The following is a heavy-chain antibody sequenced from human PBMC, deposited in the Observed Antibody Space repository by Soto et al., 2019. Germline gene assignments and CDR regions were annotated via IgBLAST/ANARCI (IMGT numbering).Heavy chain of an antibody. V-gene: IGHV1-2*02. CDR3: ARDKAYVGYDY. CDR2: VNLLDGET. D-gene: IGHD5-12*01. Sequence: ASVKVSCKASGYTLGAIYMHWLRQAPGQGLEWMGYVNLLDGETLYALKFQGRVSMTRDTSVSTVYMELTGLKSDDTAVYFCARDKAYVGYDYWGQGTLVTVSS. CDR1: GYTLGAIY. J-gene: IGHJ4*02.